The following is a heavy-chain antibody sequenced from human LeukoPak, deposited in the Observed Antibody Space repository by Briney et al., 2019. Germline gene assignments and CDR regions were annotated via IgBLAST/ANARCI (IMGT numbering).Heavy chain of an antibody. CDR2: IYYSGST. CDR3: AIYGEVGATGKNVFDI. CDR1: GGSISSYY. D-gene: IGHD1-26*01. V-gene: IGHV4-59*01. J-gene: IGHJ3*02. Sequence: SETLSLTCTVSGGSISSYYWSWIRQPPGKGLEWIGYIYYSGSTNYNPSLKSRVTISVDTSKNQFSLKLSSVTAADTAVYYCAIYGEVGATGKNVFDIWGQGTMVTVSS.